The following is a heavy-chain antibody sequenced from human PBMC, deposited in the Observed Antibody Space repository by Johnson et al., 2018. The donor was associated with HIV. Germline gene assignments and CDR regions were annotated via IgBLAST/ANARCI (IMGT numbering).Heavy chain of an antibody. D-gene: IGHD2-2*01. V-gene: IGHV3-30*19. J-gene: IGHJ3*02. CDR1: GFTFSSYG. Sequence: QVQLVESGGGLVQPGGSLRLSCAASGFTFSSYGMHWVRQAPGKGLEWVAVISYDGSNKYYADSVKGRFTISRDNSKNTLYLQMNSLRAEDTALYYCARVLEQFDAFDIWGQGTMVTVSS. CDR2: ISYDGSNK. CDR3: ARVLEQFDAFDI.